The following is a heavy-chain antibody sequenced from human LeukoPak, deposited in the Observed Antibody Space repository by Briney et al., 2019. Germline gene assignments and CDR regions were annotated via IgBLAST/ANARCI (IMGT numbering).Heavy chain of an antibody. V-gene: IGHV1-24*01. D-gene: IGHD6-19*01. CDR3: ARAYSCDHLGLYSY. Sequence: ASVEVSCKVSGYTLTELSMHWVRQAPGKGLEWMGGFDPEDGETIYAQKFQGRVTMTEDTSTDTAYMELSSLRSDDTAVYYCARAYSCDHLGLYSYWGQGTLVTVSS. CDR1: GYTLTELS. J-gene: IGHJ4*02. CDR2: FDPEDGET.